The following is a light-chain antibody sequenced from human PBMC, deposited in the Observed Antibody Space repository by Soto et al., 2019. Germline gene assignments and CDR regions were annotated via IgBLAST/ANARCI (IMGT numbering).Light chain of an antibody. CDR3: QQRYNWPLT. Sequence: EIVLTQPPATLSLSPGERATLSCRASQSVSGYLAWYQQKFGQAPRLLIYDASNRATGIPARFSGSGSATDFTLTISSLEPEDFAIYYCQQRYNWPLTFGQGTKVDIK. V-gene: IGKV3-11*01. CDR1: QSVSGY. J-gene: IGKJ1*01. CDR2: DAS.